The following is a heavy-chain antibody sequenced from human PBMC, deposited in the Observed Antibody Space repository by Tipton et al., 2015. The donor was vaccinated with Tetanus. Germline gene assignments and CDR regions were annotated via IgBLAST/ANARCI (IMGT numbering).Heavy chain of an antibody. V-gene: IGHV4-39*01. D-gene: IGHD6-13*01. J-gene: IGHJ6*02. CDR1: GGSISSSSYY. CDR2: IYYSGST. CDR3: ARGYSSSWYHNYYYYGMDV. Sequence: TLSLTCTVSGGSISSSSYYWGWIRQPPGKGPEWIGSIYYSGSTYYNPSLKSRDTSKNQFSLKLSSVTAAGTAVYYCARGYSSSWYHNYYYYGMDVWGQGTTVTVSS.